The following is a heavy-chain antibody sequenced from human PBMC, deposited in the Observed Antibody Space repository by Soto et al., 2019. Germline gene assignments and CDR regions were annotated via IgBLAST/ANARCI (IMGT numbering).Heavy chain of an antibody. CDR2: INQDESEK. CDR3: VSSNIVGRPG. Sequence: QLVESGGGSVQPGGSLRLSCAASGFSFRTFWMAWVRQPPGKGLEWVANINQDESEKHYMDSVKGRFTISRDNAKSSLFLQMNSLRAEDTAFYYCVSSNIVGRPGGGQGTMVTVSS. CDR1: GFSFRTFW. V-gene: IGHV3-7*01. D-gene: IGHD6-6*01. J-gene: IGHJ3*01.